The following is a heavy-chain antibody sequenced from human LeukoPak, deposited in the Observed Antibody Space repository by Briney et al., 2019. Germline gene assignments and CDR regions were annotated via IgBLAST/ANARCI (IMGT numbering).Heavy chain of an antibody. J-gene: IGHJ5*02. Sequence: PSEALSLTCTVSGGSISSGDYYWSWIRQPPGKGLEWIAYMYYSGSTYYNPSLKSRVTMSADTSKNQLSLKLSSVTAADTAVYYCARPYYYDSRIDPWGQGILVTVSS. CDR3: ARPYYYDSRIDP. V-gene: IGHV4-30-4*01. D-gene: IGHD3-22*01. CDR2: MYYSGST. CDR1: GGSISSGDYY.